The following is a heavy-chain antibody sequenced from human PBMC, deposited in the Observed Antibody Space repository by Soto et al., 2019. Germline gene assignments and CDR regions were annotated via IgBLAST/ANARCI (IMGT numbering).Heavy chain of an antibody. D-gene: IGHD6-13*01. J-gene: IGHJ6*03. CDR1: GYSFTSYW. CDR2: IYPGDSDT. CDR3: ARLSGRSSSWYPYYYMDV. V-gene: IGHV5-51*01. Sequence: GESLKISCKGSGYSFTSYWIGWVRQMPGKGLEWMGIIYPGDSDTRYSPSFQGQVTISADKSISTAYLQWSSLKASDTAMYYCARLSGRSSSWYPYYYMDVWGKGTTVTVSS.